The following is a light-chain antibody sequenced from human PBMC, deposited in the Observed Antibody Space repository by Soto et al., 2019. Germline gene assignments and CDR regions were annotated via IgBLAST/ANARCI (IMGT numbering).Light chain of an antibody. Sequence: EIVLTQSPGTLSLSPGERATPSCRASQSVSSSYLAWYQQKPGQAPRLLIYDASSRATGIPDRFSGSGSGTDFTLTISRLEPEDFAVYYCQQYGSSPLTFGGGTKVEIK. V-gene: IGKV3-20*01. J-gene: IGKJ4*01. CDR2: DAS. CDR1: QSVSSSY. CDR3: QQYGSSPLT.